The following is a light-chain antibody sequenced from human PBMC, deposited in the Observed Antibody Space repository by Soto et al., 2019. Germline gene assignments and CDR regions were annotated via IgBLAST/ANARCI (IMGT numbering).Light chain of an antibody. V-gene: IGKV3-15*01. CDR3: QQYNKWPRT. CDR1: QSVSTN. CDR2: GVS. J-gene: IGKJ2*02. Sequence: EIVLTQSPGTLSLSPGERATLSCRASQSVSTNLGWYQHIPGQAPRLLIFGVSSRATDAPDRFSGSGSGTEFTLTISNLQSEDSAVYFCQQYNKWPRTFGQGTKVDIK.